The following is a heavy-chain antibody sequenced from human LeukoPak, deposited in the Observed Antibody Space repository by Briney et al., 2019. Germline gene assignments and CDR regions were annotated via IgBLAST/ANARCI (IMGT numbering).Heavy chain of an antibody. D-gene: IGHD6-13*01. Sequence: GRSLRLSCAASGXIFSSYGMHWVRRAPGKGLEWVVVVWYDGSNKYYADSVKGRFTISRDNSKNTLYLQMNSLRGEDTAVYYCARGSYTSSWYGVFDYWGQGTLVTVSS. CDR2: VWYDGSNK. CDR1: GXIFSSYG. CDR3: ARGSYTSSWYGVFDY. J-gene: IGHJ4*02. V-gene: IGHV3-33*01.